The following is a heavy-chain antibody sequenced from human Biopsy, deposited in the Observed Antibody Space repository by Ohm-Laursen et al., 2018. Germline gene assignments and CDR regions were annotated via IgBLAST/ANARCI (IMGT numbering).Heavy chain of an antibody. D-gene: IGHD3-16*02. CDR3: ARGEVTFGELIVSLDS. V-gene: IGHV1-8*01. CDR1: GYSFSTYD. Sequence: SVKVSCKSSGYSFSTYDVNWVRQARGQGLEWMGWMIPSSGKTGYAQKFQDRVTMTTDTSTSTVYMELTSLRSDDTAVYYCARGEVTFGELIVSLDSWGQGTLVTVSS. CDR2: MIPSSGKT. J-gene: IGHJ4*02.